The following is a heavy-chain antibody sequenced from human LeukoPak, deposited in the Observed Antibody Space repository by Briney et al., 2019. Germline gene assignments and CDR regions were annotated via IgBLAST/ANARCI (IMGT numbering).Heavy chain of an antibody. Sequence: GGSLRLSCAASGFTYSNYWMSWVRQAPGKGLEWVANIKQDGNEKYYVDSVKGRFTISRDNAKNSLYLQMNSLRAEDTAVYHCAREPDYGDHWYFDLWGRGTLVSVSS. J-gene: IGHJ2*01. CDR2: IKQDGNEK. D-gene: IGHD4-17*01. CDR1: GFTYSNYW. CDR3: AREPDYGDHWYFDL. V-gene: IGHV3-7*03.